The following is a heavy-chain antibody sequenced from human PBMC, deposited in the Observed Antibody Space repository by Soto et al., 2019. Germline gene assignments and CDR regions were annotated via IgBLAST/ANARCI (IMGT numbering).Heavy chain of an antibody. CDR3: ARGEYSSSLGFDY. J-gene: IGHJ4*02. V-gene: IGHV4-34*01. D-gene: IGHD6-6*01. Sequence: TLSLTCPVYRGSFSGYYWSWICRPPGKGMEWIGEINNSGRNNYNKSIKSRVTISVDKSKNQFSLKLSSVTAADTAVYYCARGEYSSSLGFDYWGQGTLVTVSS. CDR1: RGSFSGYY. CDR2: INNSGRN.